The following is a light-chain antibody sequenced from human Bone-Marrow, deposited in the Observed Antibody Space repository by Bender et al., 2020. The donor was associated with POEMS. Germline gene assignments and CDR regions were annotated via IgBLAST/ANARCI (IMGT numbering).Light chain of an antibody. Sequence: QSVLTQPPSASGTPGQRVTISCSGSSSKFGSYPVNWYQQLPGAAPKLVNFNNSQRPSRVPDRFSGSNSGTSASLAISGLLSDDEADFYCATWDDSLNGWVFGGGTKLTVL. V-gene: IGLV1-44*01. CDR3: ATWDDSLNGWV. J-gene: IGLJ3*02. CDR1: SSKFGSYP. CDR2: NNS.